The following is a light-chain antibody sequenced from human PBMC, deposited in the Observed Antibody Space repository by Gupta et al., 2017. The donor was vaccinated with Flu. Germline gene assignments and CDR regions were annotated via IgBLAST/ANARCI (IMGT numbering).Light chain of an antibody. Sequence: PSSLSASTGDRVTITCRASQDIRRYLAWYQQKPGQAPKLLIYGASTLQSGAPSRFSGSGSGTDFTLTVTYLQSEDFATYYCQQYDSYPFIFGGGTKVEV. CDR2: GAS. V-gene: IGKV1-8*01. CDR3: QQYDSYPFI. CDR1: QDIRRY. J-gene: IGKJ4*01.